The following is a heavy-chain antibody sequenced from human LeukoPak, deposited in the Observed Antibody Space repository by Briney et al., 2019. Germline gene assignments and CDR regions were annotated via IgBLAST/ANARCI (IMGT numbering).Heavy chain of an antibody. V-gene: IGHV4-34*01. CDR1: GGSISSYY. J-gene: IGHJ4*02. CDR2: INHSGST. D-gene: IGHD4-17*01. Sequence: SETLSLTCTVSGGSISSYYWSWIRQPPGKGLEWIGEINHSGSTNYNPSLKSRVTISVDTSKNQFSLKLSSVTAADTAVYYCARGRDGDLYDYWGQGTLVTVSS. CDR3: ARGRDGDLYDY.